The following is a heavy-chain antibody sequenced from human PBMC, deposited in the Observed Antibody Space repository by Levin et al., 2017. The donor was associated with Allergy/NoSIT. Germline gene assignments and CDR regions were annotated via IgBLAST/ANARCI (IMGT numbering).Heavy chain of an antibody. J-gene: IGHJ4*02. CDR2: IIPIFGTA. D-gene: IGHD5-12*01. V-gene: IGHV1-69*13. Sequence: SVKVSCKASGGTFSSYAISWVRQAPGQGLEWMGGIIPIFGTANYAQKFQGRVTITADESTSTAYMELSSLRSEDTAVYYCARGGLMATIEYYFDYWGQGTLVTVSS. CDR1: GGTFSSYA. CDR3: ARGGLMATIEYYFDY.